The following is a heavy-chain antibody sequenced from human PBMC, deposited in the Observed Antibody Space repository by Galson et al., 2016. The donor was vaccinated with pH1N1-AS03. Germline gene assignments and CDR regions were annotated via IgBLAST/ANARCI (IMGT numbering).Heavy chain of an antibody. D-gene: IGHD3-10*02. CDR2: ISYDESKK. CDR1: GFTFRSYG. J-gene: IGHJ4*02. V-gene: IGHV3-30*03. CDR3: ARSQSFHVDYFDN. Sequence: SLRLSCAASGFTFRSYGMHWVRQTPGKGLQWVAVISYDESKKLYADSVRGRSTISRDNSKNTLYLQMNSLRPEDTAVYFCARSQSFHVDYFDNWGQGTLVTVSS.